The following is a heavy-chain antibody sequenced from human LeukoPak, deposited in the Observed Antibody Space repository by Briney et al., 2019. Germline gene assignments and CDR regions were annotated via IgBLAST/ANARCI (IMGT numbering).Heavy chain of an antibody. CDR1: GGSISSYY. J-gene: IGHJ5*02. D-gene: IGHD3-16*02. Sequence: TSSETLSLTCTVSGGSISSYYWSWIRQPAGKGLEWIGRIYTSGSTNYNPSLKSRVTMSVDTSKNQFSPKLSSVTAADTAVYYCASEFTFGGVIVHNWFDPWGQGTLVTVSS. CDR3: ASEFTFGGVIVHNWFDP. CDR2: IYTSGST. V-gene: IGHV4-4*07.